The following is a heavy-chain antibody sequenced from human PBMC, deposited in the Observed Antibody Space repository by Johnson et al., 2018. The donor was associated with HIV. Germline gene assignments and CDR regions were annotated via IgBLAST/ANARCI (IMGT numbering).Heavy chain of an antibody. CDR2: IWYDGSDK. Sequence: QVQLVESGGGVVQPGRSLRLSCAASGFTFSSFGMHWVRQAPGKGLEWVAVIWYDGSDKYYADSVKGRFTISRDNSRNTLYLQMNSLRAEDTAVYYCASSSPRNAFDIWGQGTMVTVSS. V-gene: IGHV3-33*01. CDR3: ASSSPRNAFDI. CDR1: GFTFSSFG. J-gene: IGHJ3*02.